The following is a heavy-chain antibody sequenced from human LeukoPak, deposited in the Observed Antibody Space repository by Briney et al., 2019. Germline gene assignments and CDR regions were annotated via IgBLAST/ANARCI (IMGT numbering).Heavy chain of an antibody. CDR3: ARDGYFGSDSVTGAGALGDYYMDV. Sequence: PGGSLRLSCAASGFTLSNYAMHWVRQAPGRGLEWVAIITYDGSNKDYADVVKGRFTISRDNSKNTLYLQMNSLRAEGTALYYCARDGYFGSDSVTGAGALGDYYMDVWGKGTTVTVSS. V-gene: IGHV3-30*04. CDR1: GFTLSNYA. J-gene: IGHJ6*03. D-gene: IGHD3-9*01. CDR2: ITYDGSNK.